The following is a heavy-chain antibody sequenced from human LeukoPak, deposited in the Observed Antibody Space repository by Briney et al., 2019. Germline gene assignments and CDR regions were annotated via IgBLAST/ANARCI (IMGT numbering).Heavy chain of an antibody. CDR1: GFTFSSYW. CDR2: IKQDGSEK. V-gene: IGHV3-7*01. Sequence: PGGSLRLSCAASGFTFSSYWMSWVRQAPGKGLEWVANIKQDGSEKYYVDSVKGRFTISRDNAKNSLYLQMNSLRAEDTAVYYCASGPWGGSYNAFDIWGQGTMVTVSS. CDR3: ASGPWGGSYNAFDI. D-gene: IGHD1-26*01. J-gene: IGHJ3*02.